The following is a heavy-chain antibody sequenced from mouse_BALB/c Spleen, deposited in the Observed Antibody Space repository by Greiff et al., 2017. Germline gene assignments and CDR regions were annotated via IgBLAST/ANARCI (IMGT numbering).Heavy chain of an antibody. D-gene: IGHD1-1*01. CDR1: GFTFSSFG. J-gene: IGHJ3*01. V-gene: IGHV5-17*02. Sequence: EVKLVESGGGLVQPGGSRKLSCAASGFTFSSFGMHWVRQAPEKGLEWVAYISSGSSTIYYADTVKGRFTISRDNPKNTLFLQMTSLRSEDTAMYYCARWDYYGSSGAWFAYWGQGTLVTVSA. CDR3: ARWDYYGSSGAWFAY. CDR2: ISSGSSTI.